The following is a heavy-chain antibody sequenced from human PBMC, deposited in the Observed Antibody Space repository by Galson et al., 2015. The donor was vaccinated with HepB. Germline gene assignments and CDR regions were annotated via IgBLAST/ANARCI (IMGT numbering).Heavy chain of an antibody. V-gene: IGHV3-73*01. CDR2: IRSKANSYAT. CDR3: TEGRGIAAPEGY. D-gene: IGHD6-13*01. Sequence: SLRLSCAASGFPFSGSAMHWVRQASGKGLEWVGRIRSKANSYATAYAASVKGRFTISRDDSKNTAYLQMNSLKTEDTAVYYCTEGRGIAAPEGYWGQGTLVTVSS. CDR1: GFPFSGSA. J-gene: IGHJ4*02.